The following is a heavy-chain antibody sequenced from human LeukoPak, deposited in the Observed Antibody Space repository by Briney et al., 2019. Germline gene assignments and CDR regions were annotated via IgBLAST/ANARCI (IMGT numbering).Heavy chain of an antibody. D-gene: IGHD2-15*01. CDR2: ICGSGAGT. CDR3: AKLTGGSCYSACDY. Sequence: GGSLRLSCAASRFTFSSYAMSWVRQAPGKGLEWVSGICGSGAGTYYADSVEGRFTISRDNSKNTLYLQMHSLRAEGTAVYYCAKLTGGSCYSACDYWGQGTLVTVSS. V-gene: IGHV3-23*01. J-gene: IGHJ4*02. CDR1: RFTFSSYA.